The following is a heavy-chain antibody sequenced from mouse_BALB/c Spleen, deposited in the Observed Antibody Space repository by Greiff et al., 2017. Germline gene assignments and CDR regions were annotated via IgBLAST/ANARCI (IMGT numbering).Heavy chain of an antibody. Sequence: EVQLQQSGPELVKPGASLKISCTASGYSFTGYTMNWVKQSHGKNLEWIGLINPYNGGTSYNQKFKGKATLTVDKSSSTAYMELLSLTSEDSAVYNCARGRGMITTGNYAMDYWGQGTSVTVSS. D-gene: IGHD2-4*01. CDR1: GYSFTGYT. CDR3: ARGRGMITTGNYAMDY. CDR2: INPYNGGT. J-gene: IGHJ4*01. V-gene: IGHV1-18*01.